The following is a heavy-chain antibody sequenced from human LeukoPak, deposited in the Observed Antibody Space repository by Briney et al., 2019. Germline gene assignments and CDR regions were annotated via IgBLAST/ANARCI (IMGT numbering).Heavy chain of an antibody. J-gene: IGHJ4*02. V-gene: IGHV4-39*07. CDR2: IYHSGST. Sequence: PSETLSLTCTASGGSISSNIYSWGWIRQPPGKGLEWIGSIYHSGSTYYNPSLKSRVTISVDTSKNQFSLKLSSVTAADTAVYYCLRGLVVTDDYFDYWGQGTLVTVSS. CDR3: LRGLVVTDDYFDY. CDR1: GGSISSNIYS. D-gene: IGHD2-21*02.